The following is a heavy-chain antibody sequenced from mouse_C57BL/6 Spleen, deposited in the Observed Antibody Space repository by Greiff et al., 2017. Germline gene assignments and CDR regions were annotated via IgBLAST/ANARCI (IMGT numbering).Heavy chain of an antibody. CDR3: ARDPELGRGYFDY. CDR1: GFTFSDYY. Sequence: EVNVVESEGGLVQPGSSMKLSCTASGFTFSDYYMAWVRQVPEKGLEWVANINYDGSSTYYLDSLKSRFIISRDNAKNILYLQMSSLKSEDTATYYWARDPELGRGYFDYWGQGTTLTVSS. D-gene: IGHD4-1*01. J-gene: IGHJ2*01. V-gene: IGHV5-16*01. CDR2: INYDGSST.